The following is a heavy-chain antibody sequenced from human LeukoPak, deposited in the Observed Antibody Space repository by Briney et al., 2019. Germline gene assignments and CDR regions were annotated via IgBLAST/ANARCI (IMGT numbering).Heavy chain of an antibody. CDR3: ARGRQGYCSSTSCYASYYYYGMDV. CDR1: GFTFSSYD. D-gene: IGHD2-2*01. Sequence: PGGSLRLSCAASGFTFSSYDMHWVRHATGKGLELVSAIGTAGDTYYPGSVKGRFTISRENAKNSLYLQMNSLRAGDTAVYYCARGRQGYCSSTSCYASYYYYGMDVWGQGTTVTVSS. V-gene: IGHV3-13*01. J-gene: IGHJ6*02. CDR2: IGTAGDT.